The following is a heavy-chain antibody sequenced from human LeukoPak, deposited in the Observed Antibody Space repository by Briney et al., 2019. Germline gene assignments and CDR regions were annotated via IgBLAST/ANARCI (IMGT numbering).Heavy chain of an antibody. J-gene: IGHJ5*02. CDR1: GFTFSSYW. V-gene: IGHV3-7*01. CDR2: IKQDGSEK. D-gene: IGHD3-3*01. CDR3: ARYRSGYRWWFDP. Sequence: GGSLRLSCAASGFTFSSYWMSWVRQAPGKGLEWVANIKQDGSEKYYVDSVKGRFTISRDNAKNSLYLQMNSLRAEDTAVYYCARYRSGYRWWFDPWGQGTLVTVSS.